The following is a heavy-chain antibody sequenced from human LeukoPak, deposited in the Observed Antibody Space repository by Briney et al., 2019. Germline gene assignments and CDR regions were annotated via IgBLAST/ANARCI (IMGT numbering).Heavy chain of an antibody. Sequence: ASVKVSCKASGGTFSSYAISWVRQAPGQGLEWMGGIIPFFGTANYAQKFQGRVTITADESTNTAYMELSSLRSEDTAVYYCARHEEDVVVVVTTSKSYYYYGMDVWGQGTTVTVSS. CDR3: ARHEEDVVVVVTTSKSYYYYGMDV. J-gene: IGHJ6*02. V-gene: IGHV1-69*13. D-gene: IGHD2-15*01. CDR1: GGTFSSYA. CDR2: IIPFFGTA.